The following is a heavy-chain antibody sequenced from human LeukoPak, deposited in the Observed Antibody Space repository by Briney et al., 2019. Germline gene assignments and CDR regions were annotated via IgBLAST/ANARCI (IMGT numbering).Heavy chain of an antibody. J-gene: IGHJ3*02. D-gene: IGHD6-25*01. CDR1: GYTFTSYY. CDR3: ARYGFSSVWQGGWHAFDI. V-gene: IGHV1-46*01. Sequence: ASVKVSCTASGYTFTSYYLHWVRQARGQGLEWMGIIHPTVGDTTYAQKFQGRVTMTRDMSTGTVYMDLSSLRSEDTAVYYCARYGFSSVWQGGWHAFDIWGQGTTVTVSS. CDR2: IHPTVGDT.